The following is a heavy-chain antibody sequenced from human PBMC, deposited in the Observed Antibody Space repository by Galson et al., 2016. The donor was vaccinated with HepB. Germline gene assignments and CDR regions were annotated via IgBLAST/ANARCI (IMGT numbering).Heavy chain of an antibody. D-gene: IGHD3-10*01. Sequence: SVKVSCKASGYTFTSYTMNWVRQAPGQGLEWMGWINTNIGNPTYAQGFTGRFVFSLDTSVSTAYLQISSLKAEDAAVYYCAREYVSTERGVIEYHGMDVRGQVTTVTVSS. V-gene: IGHV7-4-1*02. CDR3: AREYVSTERGVIEYHGMDV. J-gene: IGHJ6*02. CDR1: GYTFTSYT. CDR2: INTNIGNP.